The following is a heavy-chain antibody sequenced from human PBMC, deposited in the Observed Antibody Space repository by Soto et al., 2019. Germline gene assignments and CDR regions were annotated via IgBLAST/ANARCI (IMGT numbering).Heavy chain of an antibody. J-gene: IGHJ4*02. D-gene: IGHD3-22*01. Sequence: ASETLSLTCAVSGGSISSSNWWSWVRQPPGKGLEWIGEIYHSGSTNYNPSLKSRVTISVDKTKNQFSLKLSSVTAADTAVYYCARDKHHDYYDSSGLLDYWGLGTLVTVSS. CDR2: IYHSGST. CDR1: GGSISSSNW. V-gene: IGHV4-4*02. CDR3: ARDKHHDYYDSSGLLDY.